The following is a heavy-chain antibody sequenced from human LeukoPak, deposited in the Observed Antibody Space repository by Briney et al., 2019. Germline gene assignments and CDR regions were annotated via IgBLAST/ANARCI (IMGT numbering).Heavy chain of an antibody. Sequence: TGGSLRLSCAASGFTFSSYGMHRVRQAPGKGLEWVAVISYDGSNKYYADSVKGRFTISRDNSKNTLYLQMNSLRAEDTAVYYCAKDYYVLRFLEWSSPFDYWGQGTLVTVSS. CDR1: GFTFSSYG. CDR2: ISYDGSNK. CDR3: AKDYYVLRFLEWSSPFDY. J-gene: IGHJ4*02. D-gene: IGHD3-3*01. V-gene: IGHV3-30*18.